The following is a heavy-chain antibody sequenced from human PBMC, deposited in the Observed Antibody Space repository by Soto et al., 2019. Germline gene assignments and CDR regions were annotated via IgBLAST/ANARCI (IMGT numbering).Heavy chain of an antibody. CDR2: ISYDGSNK. Sequence: GSLRLSCAASGFTFSSYGMHWVRQAPGKGLEWVAVISYDGSNKYYADSVKGRFTISRDNSKNTLYLQMNSLRAEDTAVYYCARDLGSGSYYAFDIWGQGTMVTVSS. J-gene: IGHJ3*02. V-gene: IGHV3-30*03. CDR3: ARDLGSGSYYAFDI. D-gene: IGHD1-26*01. CDR1: GFTFSSYG.